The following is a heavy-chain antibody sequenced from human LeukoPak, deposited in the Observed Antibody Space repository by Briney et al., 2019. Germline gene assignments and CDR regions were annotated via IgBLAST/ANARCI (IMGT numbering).Heavy chain of an antibody. V-gene: IGHV3-11*04. CDR3: ASRSYGGNSVDAFDI. D-gene: IGHD4-23*01. CDR1: GFTFSDYY. CDR2: ISSSGSTI. J-gene: IGHJ3*02. Sequence: GGSLRLSCAASGFTFSDYYMSWIRQAPGKGLEWVSYISSSGSTIYYADSVKGRFTISRDNAKNSLYLQMNSLRAEDTAVYYCASRSYGGNSVDAFDIWGQGTMVTVSS.